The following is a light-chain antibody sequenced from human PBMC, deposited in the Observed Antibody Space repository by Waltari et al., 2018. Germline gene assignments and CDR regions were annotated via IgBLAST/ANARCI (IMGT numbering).Light chain of an antibody. CDR3: MQSLQLPLS. CDR2: EVS. V-gene: IGKV2D-29*01. Sequence: DIVMTQTPLSLSVPPGQPASIPCKSTQSLLHNDGETFLYWYLQKQGQTPQLLIYEVSSRFSGVPDRFSGSGSETDFTLKISRVEPDDVGVYYCMQSLQLPLSFGGGTKLDI. CDR1: QSLLHNDGETF. J-gene: IGKJ4*01.